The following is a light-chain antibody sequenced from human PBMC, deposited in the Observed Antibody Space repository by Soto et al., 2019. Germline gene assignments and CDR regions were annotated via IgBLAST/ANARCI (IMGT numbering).Light chain of an antibody. CDR3: SSYTSSSTLRV. J-gene: IGLJ2*01. V-gene: IGLV2-14*01. CDR1: SSDVGGYNY. CDR2: DVS. Sequence: QSALTQPASVSGSPGQSITISCTGTSSDVGGYNYVSWYQQHPGKAPKLMIYDVSTRPSGVSNRFSGSKSGNTASLTISGLPAEDEADYYCSSYTSSSTLRVFGGGTKVTVL.